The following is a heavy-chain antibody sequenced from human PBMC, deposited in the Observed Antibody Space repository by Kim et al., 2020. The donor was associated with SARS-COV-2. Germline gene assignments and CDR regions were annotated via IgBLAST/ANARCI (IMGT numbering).Heavy chain of an antibody. V-gene: IGHV3-30*07. CDR3: ARAPALGGSSSWGGYY. Sequence: VKGRFTVSRDNSKNTLYLKMNSLRVEDTAVYYCARAPALGGSSSWGGYYWGQGTLVTVSS. D-gene: IGHD6-6*01. J-gene: IGHJ4*02.